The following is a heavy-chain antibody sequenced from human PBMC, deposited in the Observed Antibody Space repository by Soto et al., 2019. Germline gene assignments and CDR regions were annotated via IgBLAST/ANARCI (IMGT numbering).Heavy chain of an antibody. J-gene: IGHJ4*02. CDR1: GFTFSSYA. Sequence: QVQLVESGGGVVQPGRSLRLSCAASGFTFSSYAMHWVRQAPGKGLEWVAVISYDGSNKYYADSVKGRFTISRDNSKNTLSLQMNSLRAEDTAVYYCARECSSSPQFEYWGQGTLVTVSA. V-gene: IGHV3-30-3*01. CDR3: ARECSSSPQFEY. D-gene: IGHD6-6*01. CDR2: ISYDGSNK.